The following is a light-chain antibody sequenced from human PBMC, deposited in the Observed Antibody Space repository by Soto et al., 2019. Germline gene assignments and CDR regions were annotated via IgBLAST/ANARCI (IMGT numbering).Light chain of an antibody. Sequence: QSVLTQAASVSGPPGQSITISCTGTSSDVGGYDYVSWYQQLPGKAPKLMIYDVSNRPSGVSNRFSGSKSGTTASLTISGLQAEDEADYYCSSYTSSSTYVFGTGTKVTVL. CDR3: SSYTSSSTYV. J-gene: IGLJ1*01. CDR1: SSDVGGYDY. CDR2: DVS. V-gene: IGLV2-14*01.